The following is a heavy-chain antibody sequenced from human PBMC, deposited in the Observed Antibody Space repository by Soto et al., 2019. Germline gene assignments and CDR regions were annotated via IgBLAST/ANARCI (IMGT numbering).Heavy chain of an antibody. CDR2: IYYSGST. Sequence: QVQLQESGPGLVKPSETLSLTCTVSGGSISSYYWSWIRQPPGKGLEWIGYIYYSGSTNYNPSLKSRGTISVDTSKNQFSLKLSSVTAADTAVYYCARERGDTAMVGWGRRDNYFDYWGQGTLVTVSS. D-gene: IGHD5-18*01. CDR3: ARERGDTAMVGWGRRDNYFDY. V-gene: IGHV4-59*01. J-gene: IGHJ4*02. CDR1: GGSISSYY.